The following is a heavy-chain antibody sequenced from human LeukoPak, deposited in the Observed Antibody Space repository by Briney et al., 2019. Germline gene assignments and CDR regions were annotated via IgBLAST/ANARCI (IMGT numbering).Heavy chain of an antibody. D-gene: IGHD5-18*01. CDR2: ISSSSSYI. V-gene: IGHV3-21*01. J-gene: IGHJ4*02. CDR3: ARGPRDTAMGYFDY. CDR1: GFTFSSYS. Sequence: GGSLRLSCAASGFTFSSYSMNWVRQAPGKGLEWVSSISSSSSYIYYADSVKGRFTISRDNAKNSLYLQMNSLRAEDTAVYYCARGPRDTAMGYFDYWGQGTLVTVSS.